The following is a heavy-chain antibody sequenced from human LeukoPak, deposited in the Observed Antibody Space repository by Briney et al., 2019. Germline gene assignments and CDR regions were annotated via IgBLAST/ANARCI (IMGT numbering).Heavy chain of an antibody. CDR2: ISYDGSNK. D-gene: IGHD3-3*01. CDR1: GFTFSSYA. CDR3: ARVIFGVAYDAFDI. J-gene: IGHJ3*02. Sequence: PGRSLRLSCAASGFTFSSYAMHWVRQAPGKGLEWVAVISYDGSNKYYADSVKGRFTISRDNAKNSLYLQMNSLRAEDTAVYYCARVIFGVAYDAFDIWGQGTMVTVSS. V-gene: IGHV3-30-3*01.